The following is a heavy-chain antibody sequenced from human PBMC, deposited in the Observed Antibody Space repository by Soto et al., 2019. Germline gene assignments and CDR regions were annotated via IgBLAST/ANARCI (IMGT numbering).Heavy chain of an antibody. CDR1: GYSISSGYY. V-gene: IGHV4-38-2*02. D-gene: IGHD1-1*01. Sequence: PSETLSLTCAVSGYSISSGYYWGWIRQPPGKGLEWIGSMYHSGSTYYNPSLKSRVTISVDTSKNQFSLKLTSVTAADTAVYYCAKDGNWNLNYYGMDVWGQGTTVTVSS. J-gene: IGHJ6*02. CDR2: MYHSGST. CDR3: AKDGNWNLNYYGMDV.